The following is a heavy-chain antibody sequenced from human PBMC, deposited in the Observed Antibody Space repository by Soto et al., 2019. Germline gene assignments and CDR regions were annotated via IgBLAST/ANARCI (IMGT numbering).Heavy chain of an antibody. CDR3: AKDIPSDY. CDR2: ISYDGSNK. V-gene: IGHV3-30*18. Sequence: QVQLVESGGGVVQPGRSLRLSCAASGFTFSSYGMHWVRQAPGKGLEWVAVISYDGSNKYYADSVKGRFTISRDNSKNTLYLQMNSLRAEGTAVYYCAKDIPSDYWGQGTLVTVSS. J-gene: IGHJ4*02. CDR1: GFTFSSYG. D-gene: IGHD2-2*02.